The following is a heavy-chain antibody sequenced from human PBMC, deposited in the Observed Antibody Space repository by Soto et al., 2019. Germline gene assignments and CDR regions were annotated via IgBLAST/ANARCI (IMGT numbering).Heavy chain of an antibody. J-gene: IGHJ4*02. Sequence: ASVKVSCKASVYTFTSYAMHWVRQAPRQRLEWMGWINAGNGNTKYSQKFQGRVTITRDTSASTAYMELSSLRSEDTAVYYCARGFSWDEHSAFDYWGQGTLVTVSS. CDR1: VYTFTSYA. D-gene: IGHD3-3*02. CDR3: ARGFSWDEHSAFDY. CDR2: INAGNGNT. V-gene: IGHV1-3*01.